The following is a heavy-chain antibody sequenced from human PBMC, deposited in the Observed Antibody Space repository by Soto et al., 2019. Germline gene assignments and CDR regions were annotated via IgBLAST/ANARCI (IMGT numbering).Heavy chain of an antibody. V-gene: IGHV4-31*03. CDR1: GGSISSDDHY. J-gene: IGHJ4*02. CDR3: ARACSGGSCQFEY. Sequence: PSDTLSLTCTVSGGSISSDDHYWSWIRQHPGKGLEWIGCIYNSGSTYYTPSLKSRVTMSVDTSKNQFSLKLSSVTAADTAIYYCARACSGGSCQFEYWGPGTLVTVSS. D-gene: IGHD2-15*01. CDR2: IYNSGST.